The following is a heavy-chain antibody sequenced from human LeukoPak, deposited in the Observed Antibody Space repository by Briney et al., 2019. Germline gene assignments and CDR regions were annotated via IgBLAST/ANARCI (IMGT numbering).Heavy chain of an antibody. CDR3: TRGGDDEGPNYFDY. V-gene: IGHV1-2*02. J-gene: IGHJ4*02. Sequence: GASVKVSCKASGYTFIDYYMQWVRQAPGHGLEWMGWINLNSGGTHYVQKFQGRVTMTRDTSINTAYMELSGLRSDDTAVYYCTRGGDDEGPNYFDYWGQGTPVTVSS. CDR2: INLNSGGT. D-gene: IGHD3-10*01. CDR1: GYTFIDYY.